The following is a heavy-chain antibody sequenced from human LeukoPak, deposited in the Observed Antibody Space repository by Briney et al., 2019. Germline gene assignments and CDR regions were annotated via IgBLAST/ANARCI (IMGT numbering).Heavy chain of an antibody. CDR2: VSNSGDYI. CDR1: GFSFSSYR. D-gene: IGHD3-9*01. J-gene: IGHJ4*02. V-gene: IGHV3-21*01. CDR3: ARFIRYDILTDRRGGFDY. Sequence: PGGSLRLSCAASGFSFSSYRMNWVRQAPGKGLEWVSSVSNSGDYIHYADSVKGRFTISRDNSKNTLYLQMNSLRAEDTAVYYCARFIRYDILTDRRGGFDYWGQGTLVTVSS.